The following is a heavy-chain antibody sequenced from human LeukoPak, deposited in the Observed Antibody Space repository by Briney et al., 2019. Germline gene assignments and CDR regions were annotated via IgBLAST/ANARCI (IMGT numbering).Heavy chain of an antibody. D-gene: IGHD3-10*01. CDR1: GFTLSSYA. Sequence: GGSLRLSCAASGFTLSSYAMSWVRQAPGKGLEWVGFIRSTPYGGTTEYAASVKGRFTISREDSKSIAYLQMNSLKTEDTAVYYCTVRGSYYFGSGSNTDDYYYMDVWGKGTTVTISS. J-gene: IGHJ6*03. CDR3: TVRGSYYFGSGSNTDDYYYMDV. CDR2: IRSTPYGGTT. V-gene: IGHV3-49*04.